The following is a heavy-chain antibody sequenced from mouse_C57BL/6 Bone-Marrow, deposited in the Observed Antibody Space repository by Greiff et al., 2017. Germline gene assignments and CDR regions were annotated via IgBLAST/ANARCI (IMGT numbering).Heavy chain of an antibody. CDR2: IHPNSGST. Sequence: QVQLQQPGAELVKPGASVKLSCKASGYTFTSYWMHWVKQRPGQGLEWIGMIHPNSGSTNYNEKFKSKATLTVDTSSSTAYMQLSSLTSEDSAVYYCARNDGYYFAYWGQGTLVTVSA. J-gene: IGHJ3*01. CDR3: ARNDGYYFAY. CDR1: GYTFTSYW. D-gene: IGHD2-3*01. V-gene: IGHV1-64*01.